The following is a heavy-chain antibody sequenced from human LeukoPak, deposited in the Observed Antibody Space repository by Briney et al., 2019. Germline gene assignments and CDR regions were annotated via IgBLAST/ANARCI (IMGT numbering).Heavy chain of an antibody. CDR1: GGSISNYR. D-gene: IGHD6-19*01. Sequence: PSETLSLTCTVSGGSISNYRWSWIRQPAGKGLEWIGQIHTSGSTNYNPPLKSRVTMSIDTTEDQVSLTIRSVTAADTAFYYCARRDISSGWSFDYWGQGTLVTVS. CDR2: IHTSGST. J-gene: IGHJ4*02. CDR3: ARRDISSGWSFDY. V-gene: IGHV4-4*07.